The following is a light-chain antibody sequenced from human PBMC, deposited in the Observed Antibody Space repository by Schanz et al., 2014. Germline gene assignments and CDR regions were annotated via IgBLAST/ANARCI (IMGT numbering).Light chain of an antibody. CDR2: GAF. CDR3: QQYVESPGT. J-gene: IGKJ1*01. Sequence: EIVLTQSPGTLSLSPGERATLSCKASQSISGYDLAWYQQKPGQAPRLLIYGAFDRATGIPDRFSGSGSGTVFTLTISRLEPEDFAVYYCQQYVESPGTFGQGTRLEI. V-gene: IGKV3-20*01. CDR1: QSISGYD.